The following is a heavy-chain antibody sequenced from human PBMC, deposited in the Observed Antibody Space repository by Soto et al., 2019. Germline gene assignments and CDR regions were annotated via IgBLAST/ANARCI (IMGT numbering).Heavy chain of an antibody. V-gene: IGHV4-59*01. Sequence: SVPLSLTCTVAGGSSSRYYRNCIRQPPGKGLEWIGYIYYSGSTNYNPSLKSRVTISVDTSKNQFSLKLSSVTAADTAVYYCARDRPDYGDYGGFYYYYMDVWGKGTTVTVSS. D-gene: IGHD4-17*01. J-gene: IGHJ6*03. CDR3: ARDRPDYGDYGGFYYYYMDV. CDR1: GGSSSRYY. CDR2: IYYSGST.